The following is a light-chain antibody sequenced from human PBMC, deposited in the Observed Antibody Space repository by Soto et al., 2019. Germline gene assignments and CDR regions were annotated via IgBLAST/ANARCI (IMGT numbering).Light chain of an antibody. J-gene: IGKJ1*01. CDR3: QHYNSYSEA. CDR1: QSVGKY. CDR2: DAS. V-gene: IGKV3D-15*01. Sequence: EIVMTQSPATLSLSPGERATLSCMASQSVGKYLVWYKKKTGQAPRIIIYDASNRATGIPARLSGSGSGTEFTLTISSLQPDDFATYYGQHYNSYSEAFGQGTKVDIK.